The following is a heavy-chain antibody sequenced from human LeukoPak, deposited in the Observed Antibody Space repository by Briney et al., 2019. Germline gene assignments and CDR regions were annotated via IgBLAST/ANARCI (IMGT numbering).Heavy chain of an antibody. J-gene: IGHJ6*02. CDR1: GGSISSSSYY. CDR2: IYYSGST. V-gene: IGHV4-39*01. D-gene: IGHD6-25*01. CDR3: ARHGAGGYHFYYYGMDV. Sequence: SETLSLTCTVSGGSISSSSYYWGWIRQPPGKGLEWIGSIYYSGSTYYNPSLKSRVTISVDTSKNQFSLKLSSVTAADTAVYYCARHGAGGYHFYYYGMDVWGQGTTVTVSS.